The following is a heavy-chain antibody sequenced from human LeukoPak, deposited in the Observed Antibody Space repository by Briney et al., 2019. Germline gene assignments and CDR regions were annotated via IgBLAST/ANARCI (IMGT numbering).Heavy chain of an antibody. V-gene: IGHV1-2*02. CDR3: ATPYGTGTYVDY. Sequence: GASVKASCKASGYTFTDHFMHWVRQAPGQGLEWMGWINPNTGGTKYAQKYQGRVTMTRDTSISTAYMELSRLRSDDAAVYYCATPYGTGTYVDYWGQGTLVTVSS. J-gene: IGHJ4*02. D-gene: IGHD3-10*01. CDR1: GYTFTDHF. CDR2: INPNTGGT.